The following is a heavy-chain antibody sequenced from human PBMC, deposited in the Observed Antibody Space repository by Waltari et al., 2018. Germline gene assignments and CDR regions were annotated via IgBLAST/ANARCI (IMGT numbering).Heavy chain of an antibody. V-gene: IGHV1-69-2*01. D-gene: IGHD4-4*01. CDR3: ATVLTTVPTYWFDP. J-gene: IGHJ5*02. CDR1: GYTFTDYY. CDR2: VDPADSET. Sequence: EVQLVQSGAEVKKPGATVKISCKASGYTFTDYYIHWVQQAPGKGLEWMGPVDPADSETIYAEKFQGRVTITADTSTDTAYMELSSLRSEDTAVYYCATVLTTVPTYWFDPWGQGTLVTVSS.